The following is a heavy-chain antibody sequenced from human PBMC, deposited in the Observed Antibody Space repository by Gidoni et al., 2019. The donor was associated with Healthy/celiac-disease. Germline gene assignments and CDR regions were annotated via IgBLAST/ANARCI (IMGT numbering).Heavy chain of an antibody. Sequence: QVQLVESGGGLVKPVGSLRLSCAASAFTFSDYYMSWIRQAPGKGLEWVSYISSSSSYTNYADSVKGRFTISRDNAKNSLYLQMNSLRAEDTAVYYCARLRSEYSSSPEDYWGQGTLVTVSS. D-gene: IGHD6-6*01. V-gene: IGHV3-11*06. J-gene: IGHJ4*02. CDR2: ISSSSSYT. CDR3: ARLRSEYSSSPEDY. CDR1: AFTFSDYY.